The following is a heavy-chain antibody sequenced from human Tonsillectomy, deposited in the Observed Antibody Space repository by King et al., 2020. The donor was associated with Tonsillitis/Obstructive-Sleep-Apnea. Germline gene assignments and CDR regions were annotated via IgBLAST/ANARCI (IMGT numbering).Heavy chain of an antibody. CDR2: IKQDGSEK. CDR1: GFTFSRYW. Sequence: VQLVESGGGLVQPGGSLRLSCAASGFTFSRYWMSWVRQAPGKGLEWVANIKQDGSEKYYVDSVKGRFTISRDNAKNSLYLQMNSLRAEDTAVYYCARQGYCSGGSCFHDAFDIWGQGTMVTVSS. J-gene: IGHJ3*02. V-gene: IGHV3-7*01. CDR3: ARQGYCSGGSCFHDAFDI. D-gene: IGHD2-15*01.